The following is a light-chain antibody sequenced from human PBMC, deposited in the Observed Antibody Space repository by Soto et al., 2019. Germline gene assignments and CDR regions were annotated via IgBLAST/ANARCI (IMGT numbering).Light chain of an antibody. CDR2: GAS. Sequence: EIVMTQSPATLFVSPGERATLSCRASQDISTNLAWYQQKPGQAPRLLIYGASTRATGIPARFSGSGSGTEFTLTISSLQSEEFAVYYCQQYDNWLRTFGQGTKVEIK. CDR3: QQYDNWLRT. V-gene: IGKV3-15*01. J-gene: IGKJ1*01. CDR1: QDISTN.